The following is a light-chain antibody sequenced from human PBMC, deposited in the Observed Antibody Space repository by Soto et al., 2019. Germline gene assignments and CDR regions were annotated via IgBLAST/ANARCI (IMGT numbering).Light chain of an antibody. CDR3: QQVDSYPRT. CDR1: QGNVTY. CDR2: ASS. V-gene: IGKV1-9*01. J-gene: IGKJ1*01. Sequence: IQLTQYPPSLSSSVGDRVTLTCRARQGNVTYLVWYQQKSGKAPTVLIYASSTLQTGVPSRFSGSGSGTDFSLTISSLHPEDVATYYCQQVDSYPRTFGQVTKVDIK.